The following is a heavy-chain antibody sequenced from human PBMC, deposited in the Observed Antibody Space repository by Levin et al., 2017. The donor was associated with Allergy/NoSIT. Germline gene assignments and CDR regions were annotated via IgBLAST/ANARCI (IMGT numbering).Heavy chain of an antibody. CDR1: GFTFSSYA. D-gene: IGHD3-22*01. J-gene: IGHJ3*02. Sequence: GESLKISCAASGFTFSSYAMSWVRQAPGKGLEWVSAISGSGGSTYYADSVKGRFTISRDNSKNTLYLQMNSLRAEDTAVYYCAKDRRNYYDSPQDAFDIWGQGTMVTVSS. CDR2: ISGSGGST. V-gene: IGHV3-23*01. CDR3: AKDRRNYYDSPQDAFDI.